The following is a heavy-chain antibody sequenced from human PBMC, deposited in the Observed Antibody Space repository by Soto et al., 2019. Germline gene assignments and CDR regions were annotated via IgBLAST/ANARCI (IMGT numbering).Heavy chain of an antibody. D-gene: IGHD6-13*01. J-gene: IGHJ4*02. CDR1: GFTFSSYS. V-gene: IGHV3-48*01. Sequence: EVQLVESGGGLVQPGGSMRLSCAASGFTFSSYSMNWVRQARGKGLEWVSYISSGSSSIYYADSVKGRFTISRDNAKNSLYLQMNSLRAEDTAVYYCARTLAAATTGGYWGQGTLVTVPS. CDR2: ISSGSSSI. CDR3: ARTLAAATTGGY.